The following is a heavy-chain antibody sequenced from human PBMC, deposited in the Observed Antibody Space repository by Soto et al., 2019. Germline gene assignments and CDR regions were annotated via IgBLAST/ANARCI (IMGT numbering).Heavy chain of an antibody. D-gene: IGHD3-16*01. CDR2: LYQGLSI. CDR3: ARHGGYYFDY. CDR1: SGSFSGYY. J-gene: IGHJ4*02. V-gene: IGHV4-34*01. Sequence: QVQLQQWGAGLLKPSETLSLTCAVYSGSFSGYYWSWIRQPPGKGLEWIGELYQGLSIIYNPSLESRVTISGDSSKNHFSLKLRSVTAADTAVYYCARHGGYYFDYWGQGTLVTVSS.